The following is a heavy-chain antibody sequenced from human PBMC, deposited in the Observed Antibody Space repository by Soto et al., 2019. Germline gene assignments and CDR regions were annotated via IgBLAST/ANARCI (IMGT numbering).Heavy chain of an antibody. D-gene: IGHD5-18*01. CDR2: LYSGGST. V-gene: IGHV3-53*02. CDR1: GLSVGSNY. Sequence: EVQLVETGGGLIQPGGSLRLSCAASGLSVGSNYMNWVRQAPGKGLEWVSILYSGGSTCYADSVKGRFSISRDNSRNTLYLPMNSLRAEVTALYYCARSATADDALDIWGQGTTVIVSP. CDR3: ARSATADDALDI. J-gene: IGHJ3*02.